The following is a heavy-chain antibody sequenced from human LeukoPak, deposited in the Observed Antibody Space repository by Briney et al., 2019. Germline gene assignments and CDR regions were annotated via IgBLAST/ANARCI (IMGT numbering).Heavy chain of an antibody. CDR1: GGTFSSYA. CDR3: ARGRTWYNWNYVDRGVAPATNNWFDP. CDR2: ISAYNGNT. D-gene: IGHD1-7*01. J-gene: IGHJ5*02. Sequence: GASVKVSCKASGGTFSSYAISWVRQAPGQGLEWMGWISAYNGNTNYVQKLQGRVTMTTDTSTSTAYMELRSLRSDDTAVYYCARGRTWYNWNYVDRGVAPATNNWFDPWGQGTLVTVSS. V-gene: IGHV1-18*01.